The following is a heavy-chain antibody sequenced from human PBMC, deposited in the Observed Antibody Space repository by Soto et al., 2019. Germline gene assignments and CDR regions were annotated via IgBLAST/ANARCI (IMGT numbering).Heavy chain of an antibody. CDR3: ARIDYAGDSRVAFYI. V-gene: IGHV4-4*02. Sequence: QVQLQESGPGLVKPSGTLSLTCAVSGGSIISTNWCTWVRHPPGKGLEWIGEIHHSGSTNFNPSLESRVTXAXXXWXXQFSLKVTSVTAADTALYYCARIDYAGDSRVAFYIWGQGTMVTVSS. D-gene: IGHD2-21*02. CDR1: GGSIISTNW. CDR2: IHHSGST. J-gene: IGHJ3*02.